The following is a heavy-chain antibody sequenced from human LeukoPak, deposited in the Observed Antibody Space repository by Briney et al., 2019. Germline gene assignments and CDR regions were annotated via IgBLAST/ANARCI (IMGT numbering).Heavy chain of an antibody. CDR3: AKDRQYTYGWMGFDY. V-gene: IGHV3-23*01. J-gene: IGHJ4*02. CDR1: GFTFSTYV. CDR2: ISGSGDST. Sequence: PGGSLRLSCAASGFTFSTYVMSWVRQAPGKGLEWVSGISGSGDSTYYADSVKGRSAISRDSSKNTLYLQMNSLRGEDTAVYYCAKDRQYTYGWMGFDYWGQGTLVTVSS. D-gene: IGHD5-18*01.